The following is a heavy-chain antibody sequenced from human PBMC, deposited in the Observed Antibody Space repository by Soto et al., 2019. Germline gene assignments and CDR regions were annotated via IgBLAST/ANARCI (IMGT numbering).Heavy chain of an antibody. CDR2: IYHSGST. J-gene: IGHJ5*02. Sequence: SETLSLTCAVSSGSISSSNWWSWVRQPPGKGLEWIGEIYHSGSTNYNPSLKSRVTISVDKSKNQFSLKLSSVTAADTAVYYCARGLIVVVPAANRRGGFDPWGQGTLVTVSS. V-gene: IGHV4-4*02. D-gene: IGHD2-2*01. CDR3: ARGLIVVVPAANRRGGFDP. CDR1: SGSISSSNW.